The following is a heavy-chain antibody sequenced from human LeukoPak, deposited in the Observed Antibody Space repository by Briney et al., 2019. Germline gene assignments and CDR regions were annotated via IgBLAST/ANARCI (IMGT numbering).Heavy chain of an antibody. CDR3: ARYRDGFDT. Sequence: SETLSLTCTVSGGSITGYYWTWIRQPPGKGLQWIGYIHYSGSTNYNPSLKTRVTISLDTSKNQFSLNLSSVTAADTAVYYCARYRDGFDTWGQGTVVTFSS. V-gene: IGHV4-59*08. D-gene: IGHD3-16*02. J-gene: IGHJ3*02. CDR2: IHYSGST. CDR1: GGSITGYY.